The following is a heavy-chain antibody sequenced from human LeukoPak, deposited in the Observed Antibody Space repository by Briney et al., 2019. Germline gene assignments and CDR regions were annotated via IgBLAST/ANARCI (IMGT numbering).Heavy chain of an antibody. D-gene: IGHD1-26*01. J-gene: IGHJ4*02. Sequence: ASVKVSCKAYGYTFTSYYMHWVLQAPGQGLEWMGIINPSGGSTSYAQKFQGRVTMTRDMSTSTVYMELSSLRSEDTAVYYCARAMSGSYHFDYWGQGTLVTVSS. V-gene: IGHV1-46*01. CDR3: ARAMSGSYHFDY. CDR2: INPSGGST. CDR1: GYTFTSYY.